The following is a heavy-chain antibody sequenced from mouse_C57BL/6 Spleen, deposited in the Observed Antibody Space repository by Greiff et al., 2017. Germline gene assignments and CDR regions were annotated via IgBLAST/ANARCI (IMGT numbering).Heavy chain of an antibody. D-gene: IGHD1-1*01. CDR3: ARGGSSLYFDY. CDR2: INPSTGDT. V-gene: IGHV1-42*01. J-gene: IGHJ2*01. Sequence: VQLQQSGPELVKPGASVKISCKASGYSFTGYYMNWVKQSPEKSLEWIGEINPSTGDTTYNQKFKAKATLTVDKSSSTAYMQLKSLTSKDSAVYYCARGGSSLYFDYWGQGTTLTVSS. CDR1: GYSFTGYY.